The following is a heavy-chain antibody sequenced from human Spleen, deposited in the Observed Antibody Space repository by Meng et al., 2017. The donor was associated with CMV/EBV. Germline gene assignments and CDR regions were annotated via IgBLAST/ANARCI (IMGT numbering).Heavy chain of an antibody. J-gene: IGHJ4*02. D-gene: IGHD6-13*01. CDR3: ARGAAAVPSYYLDY. CDR2: VDHSGNA. Sequence: GSLRLSCTVSGYSISSGYYWGWIRQPPGKGLEWIGNVDHSGNAYYSPSLKSRVTISVDTSKNQFSLNLNSVTAADTAVYYCARGAAAVPSYYLDYWGQGSLVTVSS. V-gene: IGHV4-38-2*02. CDR1: GYSISSGYY.